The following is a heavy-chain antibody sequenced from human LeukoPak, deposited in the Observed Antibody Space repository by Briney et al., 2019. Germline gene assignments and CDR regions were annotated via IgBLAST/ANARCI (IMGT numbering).Heavy chain of an antibody. CDR3: SRQVVGNDY. D-gene: IGHD3-22*01. J-gene: IGHJ4*02. CDR2: INHSGYT. V-gene: IGHV4-34*01. Sequence: PSETLSLTCAVYGESSFSSYYWSWIRQTPGGALEWIGEINHSGYTNYNPPLKSRVTLSIETSKNQFSLRVTSVTAADTAVYYCSRQVVGNDYWGQGTLVTVSS. CDR1: GESSFSSYY.